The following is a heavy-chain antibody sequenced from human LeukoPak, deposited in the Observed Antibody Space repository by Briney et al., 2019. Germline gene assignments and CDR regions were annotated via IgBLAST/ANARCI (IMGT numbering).Heavy chain of an antibody. CDR1: GFIFSSYE. J-gene: IGHJ4*02. V-gene: IGHV3-48*03. CDR2: ISTSGSTI. CDR3: AREIVS. Sequence: GGSLRLSRAASGFIFSSYEMNWVRQAPGKGMEWVSYISTSGSTIYYADSVKGRFTISRDNAKNSLYLQMNSLRGEDTAVFFCAREIVSWGQGTLVTVSS.